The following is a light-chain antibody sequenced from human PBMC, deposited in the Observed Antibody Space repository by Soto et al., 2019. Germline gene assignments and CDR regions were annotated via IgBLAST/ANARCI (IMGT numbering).Light chain of an antibody. Sequence: QSVLTQPPSASGTPGQRVTISCSGSSSNIGSNTVNWYQQLPGTAPKLLIYSNAIRPSGVPDRFSGSKSGTSASLAITGLRAEDEADYYCQSYDSSLSNYVFGTGTKLTVL. CDR3: QSYDSSLSNYV. V-gene: IGLV1-44*01. J-gene: IGLJ1*01. CDR2: SNA. CDR1: SSNIGSNT.